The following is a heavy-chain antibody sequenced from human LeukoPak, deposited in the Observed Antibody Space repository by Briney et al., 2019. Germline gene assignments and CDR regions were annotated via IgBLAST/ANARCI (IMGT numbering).Heavy chain of an antibody. CDR1: GFSLSTSGVG. CDR3: AHSPGYSYGLNWFDP. V-gene: IGHV2-5*01. D-gene: IGHD5-18*01. CDR2: IYWNDDK. J-gene: IGHJ5*02. Sequence: KSGPTLVNPTQTLTLTCTFSGFSLSTSGVGVGSIRQPPGKALEWLALIYWNDDKRYSPSLKSRLTTTKDTSKNQVVLTMTNMDPVDTATYYCAHSPGYSYGLNWFDPWGQGTLVTVSS.